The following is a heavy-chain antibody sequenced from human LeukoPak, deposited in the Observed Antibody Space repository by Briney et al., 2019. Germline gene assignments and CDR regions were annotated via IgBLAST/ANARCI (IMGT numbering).Heavy chain of an antibody. V-gene: IGHV4-59*11. CDR1: GGSISSHY. D-gene: IGHD6-25*01. J-gene: IGHJ6*03. CDR2: IYFNGYT. Sequence: SETLSLTCVVSGGSISSHYWSWIRQPPGRGLEWIGFIYFNGYTNYNPSLKTRVTISVDSSNNQFSLRLSSVTAADTAVYYCGRSERRAQKDTYYNHYYYMDVWGKGTTVTVSS. CDR3: GRSERRAQKDTYYNHYYYMDV.